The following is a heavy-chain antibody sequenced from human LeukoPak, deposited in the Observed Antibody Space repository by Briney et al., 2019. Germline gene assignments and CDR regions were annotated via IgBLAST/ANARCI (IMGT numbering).Heavy chain of an antibody. Sequence: PSETLSLTCAVYGGSFSGYYWSWIRQPPGKGLEWIGEINHSGSTNYNPSLKSRVTISIDTPKNQFSLKLSSVTAADTAVYYCARYDWNYDGAIFDYWGQGTLVTVSS. J-gene: IGHJ4*02. CDR1: GGSFSGYY. V-gene: IGHV4-34*01. CDR2: INHSGST. CDR3: ARYDWNYDGAIFDY. D-gene: IGHD1-7*01.